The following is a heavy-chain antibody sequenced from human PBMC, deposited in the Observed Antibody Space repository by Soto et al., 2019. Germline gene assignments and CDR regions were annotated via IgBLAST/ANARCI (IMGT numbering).Heavy chain of an antibody. D-gene: IGHD3-3*01. V-gene: IGHV3-7*03. J-gene: IGHJ5*02. CDR3: ARDLMNYDFWSGYQTPRGWFDP. CDR2: IKQDGSEK. CDR1: GFTFSDYY. Sequence: GGSLRLSCAVSGFTFSDYYMSWVRQAPGKGLEWVANIKQDGSEKYYVDSVKGRFTISRDNAKNSLYLQMNSLRAEDTAVYYCARDLMNYDFWSGYQTPRGWFDPWGQGTLVTSPQ.